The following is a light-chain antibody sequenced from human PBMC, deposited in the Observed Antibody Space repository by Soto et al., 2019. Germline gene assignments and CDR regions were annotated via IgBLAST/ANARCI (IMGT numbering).Light chain of an antibody. Sequence: QSVLTQPPSASGSPGQSVTISCTGTSSDVGGYNYVSWYQQHPGKAPRLMIYEVSQRPSGVPDRFSGSKSGNTASLTVSGLQAEDEADYYCSSYAGTKGVFGGGTQLTVL. CDR1: SSDVGGYNY. J-gene: IGLJ2*01. CDR3: SSYAGTKGV. V-gene: IGLV2-8*01. CDR2: EVS.